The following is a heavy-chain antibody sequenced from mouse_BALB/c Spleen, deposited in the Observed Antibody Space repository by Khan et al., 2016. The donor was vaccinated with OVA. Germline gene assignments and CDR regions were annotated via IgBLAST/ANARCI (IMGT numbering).Heavy chain of an antibody. J-gene: IGHJ4*01. D-gene: IGHD2-13*01. CDR3: ARSFYYSDSYAMDY. V-gene: IGHV3-2*02. Sequence: EVQLQESGPGLVKPSQSLSLTCTVTGYSITSDFAWNWIRQFPGNKLGWMGYISSTGSTSYSPSLKSRISITRDTSKNQFFLHLNSLTTEDTATYYCARSFYYSDSYAMDYWGQGTSVTVSS. CDR1: GYSITSDFA. CDR2: ISSTGST.